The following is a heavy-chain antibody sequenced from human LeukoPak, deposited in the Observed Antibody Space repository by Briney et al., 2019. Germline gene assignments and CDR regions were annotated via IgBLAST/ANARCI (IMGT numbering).Heavy chain of an antibody. D-gene: IGHD3-22*01. CDR1: GFTFSSYA. CDR3: ARAIDYYDSSGIGY. CDR2: ISGSGGST. J-gene: IGHJ4*02. V-gene: IGHV3-23*01. Sequence: GGSLRLSCAASGFTFSSYAMSWVRQAPGKGLEWVSAISGSGGSTYYADSVKGRFTISRDNSKNTLYLQMNSLRAEDTAVYYCARAIDYYDSSGIGYWGQGTLVTVSS.